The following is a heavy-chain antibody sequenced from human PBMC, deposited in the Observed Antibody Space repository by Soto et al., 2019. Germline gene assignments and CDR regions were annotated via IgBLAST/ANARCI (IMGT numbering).Heavy chain of an antibody. J-gene: IGHJ6*02. V-gene: IGHV5-51*01. Sequence: GESLKISCKGSGYSFTSYWIGWVRQMPGKGLEWMGIIYPGDSDTRYSPSFQGQVTISADKSISTAYLQWSSLKASDTAMYYCARQYCGGDCSYYYYGMDVWGQGTTVTVSS. CDR2: IYPGDSDT. CDR3: ARQYCGGDCSYYYYGMDV. CDR1: GYSFTSYW. D-gene: IGHD2-21*02.